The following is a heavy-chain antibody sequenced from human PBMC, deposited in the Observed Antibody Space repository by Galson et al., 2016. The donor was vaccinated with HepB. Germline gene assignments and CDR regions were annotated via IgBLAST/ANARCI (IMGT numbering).Heavy chain of an antibody. D-gene: IGHD4-17*01. Sequence: SLRLSCAASGFTFSNYGMHWVRQAPGKGLEWVAVISYDGSLKYYGDPGKGRFTISRDNSENTLSLQMNSLRVEDTAVYYCAKDIRGWTTVTAENDNWGQGTVVTVSS. CDR1: GFTFSNYG. CDR3: AKDIRGWTTVTAENDN. CDR2: ISYDGSLK. V-gene: IGHV3-30*18. J-gene: IGHJ4*02.